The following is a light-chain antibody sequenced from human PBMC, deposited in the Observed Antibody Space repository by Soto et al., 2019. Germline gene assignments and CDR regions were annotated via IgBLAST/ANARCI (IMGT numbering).Light chain of an antibody. CDR2: DAS. J-gene: IGKJ1*01. Sequence: DIQMTQSPSTLSASVGDRVTITCRASQSISSWLAWYQQKPGKAPKLLIYDASSLESGVPSRFSGSGSGTEFTLTISSLQPDDFATYYCHQYNSYSPRTFGQGTK. CDR1: QSISSW. V-gene: IGKV1-5*01. CDR3: HQYNSYSPRT.